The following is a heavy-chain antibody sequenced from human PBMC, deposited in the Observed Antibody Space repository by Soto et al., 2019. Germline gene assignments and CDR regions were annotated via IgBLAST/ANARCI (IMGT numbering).Heavy chain of an antibody. CDR2: IYYSGST. CDR3: GRRYGSCFDY. V-gene: IGHV4-59*08. Sequence: QVQLQESGPGLVKPSDTLSLTCTVSGVSISSYHLSCIRQPPGKGLEWIGYIYYSGSTNYNSSLKSRVTISVDWSKHHFSLKLSSVTAADTAVYYCGRRYGSCFDYWGQGTLVTVSS. CDR1: GVSISSYH. D-gene: IGHD5-18*01. J-gene: IGHJ4*02.